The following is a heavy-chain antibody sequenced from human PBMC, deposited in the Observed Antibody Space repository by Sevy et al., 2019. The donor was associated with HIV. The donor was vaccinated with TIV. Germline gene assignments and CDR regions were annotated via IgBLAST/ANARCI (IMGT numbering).Heavy chain of an antibody. J-gene: IGHJ5*02. CDR3: ARLRRIRTTTVTTGWFDP. CDR1: GYSFTSYW. V-gene: IGHV5-51*01. D-gene: IGHD4-4*01. CDR2: IYPGDSDT. Sequence: GESLKISCKGSGYSFTSYWIGWVRQMPGKGLEWMGIIYPGDSDTRYSPPFQGQVTISDDKSISTAYLQWSSLKASDTAMYYCARLRRIRTTTVTTGWFDPWGQGTLVTVSS.